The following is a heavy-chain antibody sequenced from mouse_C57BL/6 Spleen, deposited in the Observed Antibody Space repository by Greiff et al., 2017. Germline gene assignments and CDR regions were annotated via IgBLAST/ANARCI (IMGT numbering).Heavy chain of an antibody. CDR3: AGCDACFDD. CDR2: IRYSGST. V-gene: IGHV3-8*01. J-gene: IGHJ1*03. CDR1: GYSITSDY. Sequence: EVKLVESGPGLAKPSQTLSLTCSATGYSITSDYWNWIRQFPGHKLEYMGYIRYSGSTYYNHSLNSRISITRDTSKNQYYLQCKSVTTEDTAKYYCAGCDACFDDWGTGTTVTVSS.